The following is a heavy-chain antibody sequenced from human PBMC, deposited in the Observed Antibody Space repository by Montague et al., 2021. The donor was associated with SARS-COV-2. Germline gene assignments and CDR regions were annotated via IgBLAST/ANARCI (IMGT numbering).Heavy chain of an antibody. J-gene: IGHJ4*02. Sequence: PALVKPTQTLTLTCTFSGFSLSTSGMCVSWIRQPPGEALEWLTLIDWDDDKYYCTSLKTRLTISKDTSKTQVVLTMTNMDPVDTATYYCARSYGTTVVTRAFDYWGQGTLVTVSS. CDR1: GFSLSTSGMC. CDR3: ARSYGTTVVTRAFDY. D-gene: IGHD4-23*01. V-gene: IGHV2-70*01. CDR2: IDWDDDK.